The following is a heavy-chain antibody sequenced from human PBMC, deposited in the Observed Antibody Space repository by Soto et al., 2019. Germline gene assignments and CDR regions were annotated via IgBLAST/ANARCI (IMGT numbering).Heavy chain of an antibody. CDR1: GFTFSSYT. V-gene: IGHV3-21*01. J-gene: IGHJ3*02. Sequence: EVQLVESGGGLVKPGGSLRLSCAAFGFTFSSYTMNWVRQAPGKGLEWVSSISSSSSYIYYADSVKGRFTISRDNAKTALLLQMISRIAEDAAVFYCGRDRGGDLKGFDIWGQGTMVTVSS. CDR2: ISSSSSYI. D-gene: IGHD3-16*01. CDR3: GRDRGGDLKGFDI.